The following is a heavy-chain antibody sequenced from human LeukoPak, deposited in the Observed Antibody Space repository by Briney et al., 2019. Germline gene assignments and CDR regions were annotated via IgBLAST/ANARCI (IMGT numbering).Heavy chain of an antibody. Sequence: SGTLSLTCTVSGASMNSSNWWSWVRQSPGKGLEWIGEIYRSGSTNYNPSLKSRVTISLDKSQNQFSLNLSSVTAADTAVYYCARDPRGYGANAFDYWGQGALVTVSS. V-gene: IGHV4-4*02. D-gene: IGHD4-23*01. J-gene: IGHJ4*02. CDR1: GASMNSSNW. CDR2: IYRSGST. CDR3: ARDPRGYGANAFDY.